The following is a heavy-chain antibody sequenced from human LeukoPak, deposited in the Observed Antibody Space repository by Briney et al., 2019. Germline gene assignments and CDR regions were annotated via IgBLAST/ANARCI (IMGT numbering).Heavy chain of an antibody. CDR2: MNPDSGNT. J-gene: IGHJ4*02. CDR1: GYSFTTYD. D-gene: IGHD3-10*01. Sequence: ASVRVSCKASGYSFTTYDVNWVRQAPGQGVEWMGWMNPDSGNTGYAQKFQGRVTMTRNTSISTAYMELSSLTSEDTAVYYCARGKRFGELLYGWGQGTLVTVSS. V-gene: IGHV1-8*01. CDR3: ARGKRFGELLYG.